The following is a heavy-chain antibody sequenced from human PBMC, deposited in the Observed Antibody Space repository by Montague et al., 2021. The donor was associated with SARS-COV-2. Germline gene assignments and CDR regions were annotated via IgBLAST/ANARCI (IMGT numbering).Heavy chain of an antibody. J-gene: IGHJ4*02. V-gene: IGHV3-74*01. D-gene: IGHD3-10*01. Sequence: SLRLSCAASGFTFRSYWMHWVRQVPGRGPVWVSRIKPDGTSTHYAASVKGRFIISGDNARNTLSLQMTNMRADDTAIYYCVRPLWFGDSDYYFESWGQGTLVTVSS. CDR2: IKPDGTST. CDR1: GFTFRSYW. CDR3: VRPLWFGDSDYYFES.